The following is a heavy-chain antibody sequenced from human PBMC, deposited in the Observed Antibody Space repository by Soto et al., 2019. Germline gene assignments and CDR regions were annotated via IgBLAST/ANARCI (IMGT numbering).Heavy chain of an antibody. D-gene: IGHD3-22*01. CDR1: GFRFWTYS. V-gene: IGHV3-23*01. CDR3: AKTRLYDNNDYHRDGFDV. CDR2: ISGSGAAT. J-gene: IGHJ3*01. Sequence: EMKLLESGGGLVQPGGSLRLSCAASGFRFWTYSMSWVRQAPRKGLEWVSGISGSGAATYYTESVKGRFTVSRDNSKDTLSLQMNTLRVEDTAVYYCAKTRLYDNNDYHRDGFDVWGPGTVVTVSS.